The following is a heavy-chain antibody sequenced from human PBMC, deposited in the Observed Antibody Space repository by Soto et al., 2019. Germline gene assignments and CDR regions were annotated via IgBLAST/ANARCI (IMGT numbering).Heavy chain of an antibody. D-gene: IGHD5-18*01. CDR3: ARDRPTAMVTWYYYGMDV. CDR2: IYCSGST. V-gene: IGHV4-30-4*01. J-gene: IGHJ6*02. CDR1: GGSFSSGDYY. Sequence: PSETLSLTCTVSGGSFSSGDYYWSGIRQPPGKGLEWIGYIYCSGSTYYNPSLKSRVTISVDKSKNQSSLKLSSATAADTAVYYCARDRPTAMVTWYYYGMDVWGQGTTVTVSS.